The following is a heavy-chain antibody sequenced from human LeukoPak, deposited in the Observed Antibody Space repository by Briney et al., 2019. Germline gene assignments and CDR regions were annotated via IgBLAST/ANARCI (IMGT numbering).Heavy chain of an antibody. CDR2: ISSRSSYI. Sequence: GGSLRLSCEASGFTFSNYSMNWVRQVPGKGLEWVSSISSRSSYIYYADSVRGRFTISRDNAKNSLYLQVNSLRAEDTAVYYCARGYFQHWGQGTLVTVSS. CDR3: ARGYFQH. V-gene: IGHV3-21*01. J-gene: IGHJ1*01. CDR1: GFTFSNYS.